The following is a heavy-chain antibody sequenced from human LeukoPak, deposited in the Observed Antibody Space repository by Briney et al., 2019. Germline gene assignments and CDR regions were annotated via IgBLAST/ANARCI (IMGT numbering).Heavy chain of an antibody. Sequence: ASVKVSCKASGGTFISYAISWVRQAPGQGLEWMGGIIPIFGTANYAQKFQGRVTITADESTSTAYMELSSLRSEDTAVCYCARDPGYYYGPGSYYNPNWFDPWGQGTLVTVSS. D-gene: IGHD3-10*01. J-gene: IGHJ5*02. CDR2: IIPIFGTA. CDR1: GGTFISYA. CDR3: ARDPGYYYGPGSYYNPNWFDP. V-gene: IGHV1-69*13.